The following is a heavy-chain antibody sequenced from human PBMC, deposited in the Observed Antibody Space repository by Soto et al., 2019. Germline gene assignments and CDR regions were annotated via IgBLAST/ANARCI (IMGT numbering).Heavy chain of an antibody. CDR2: INAGNGNT. J-gene: IGHJ6*03. D-gene: IGHD6-6*01. V-gene: IGHV1-3*01. CDR3: ARDLAARQYYYYYMDV. CDR1: GYTFTSYA. Sequence: ASVKVSCKASGYTFTSYAMHWVRQAPGQRLEWMGWINAGNGNTKYSQKFQGRVTITRDTSASTAYMELSSLRSEDTAVYYCARDLAARQYYYYYMDVWGKGTTVTVSS.